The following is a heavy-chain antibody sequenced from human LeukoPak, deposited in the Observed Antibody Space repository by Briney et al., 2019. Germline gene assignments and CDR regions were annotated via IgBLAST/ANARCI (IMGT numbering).Heavy chain of an antibody. Sequence: GGSLRLSCAASGFTFSSYGMHWVRQAPGKGLEWVAVISYDGSNKYYADSVKGRFTISRDNSKNTLYLQMNSLRAEDTAVYYCAKDLEGGTGVDYWGQGTLVTVPS. J-gene: IGHJ4*02. CDR2: ISYDGSNK. CDR1: GFTFSSYG. CDR3: AKDLEGGTGVDY. D-gene: IGHD1-14*01. V-gene: IGHV3-30*18.